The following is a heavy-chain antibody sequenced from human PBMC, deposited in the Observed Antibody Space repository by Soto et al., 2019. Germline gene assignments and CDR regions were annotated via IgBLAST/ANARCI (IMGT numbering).Heavy chain of an antibody. D-gene: IGHD2-21*02. V-gene: IGHV3-48*03. J-gene: IGHJ6*02. CDR3: ARRGVYCGGDCYSYGMDV. CDR2: ISSSGSTI. CDR1: GFTFSSYE. Sequence: EVQLVESGGGLVQPGGSLRLSCAASGFTFSSYEMNWVRQAPGKGLEWVSYISSSGSTIYYADSVEGRFTIPRDNAKNSLYLQMNSLRAEDTAVYYCARRGVYCGGDCYSYGMDVWGQGTTVTVSS.